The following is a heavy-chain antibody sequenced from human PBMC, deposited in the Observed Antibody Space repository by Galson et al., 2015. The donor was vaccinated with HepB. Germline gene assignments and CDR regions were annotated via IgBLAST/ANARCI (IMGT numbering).Heavy chain of an antibody. D-gene: IGHD6-19*01. J-gene: IGHJ4*02. V-gene: IGHV3-30*18. CDR1: GFSFSSFA. CDR2: ISYDGSNK. CDR3: AKVMGAGEVAGLPYFEN. Sequence: SLRLSCAASGFSFSSFAMHWVRQAPGKGLEWVALISYDGSNKYYGDSVKGRFTISRDNSKNTLYLQMNSLRAEDTAVYYCAKVMGAGEVAGLPYFENWGQGTLVTVSS.